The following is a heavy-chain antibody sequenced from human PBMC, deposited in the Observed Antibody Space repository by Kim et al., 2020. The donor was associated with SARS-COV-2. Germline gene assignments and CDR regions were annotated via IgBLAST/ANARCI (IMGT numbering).Heavy chain of an antibody. CDR2: IKQDGSEK. CDR1: GFTFSSYW. D-gene: IGHD6-19*01. V-gene: IGHV3-7*01. J-gene: IGHJ6*02. CDR3: AREIPALGGWWGGYYYYYGMDV. Sequence: GGSLRLSCAASGFTFSSYWMSWVRQAPGKGLEWVANIKQDGSEKYYVDSVKGRFTISRDNAKNSLYLQMNSLRAEDTAVYYCAREIPALGGWWGGYYYYYGMDVWGQGTTVTVSS.